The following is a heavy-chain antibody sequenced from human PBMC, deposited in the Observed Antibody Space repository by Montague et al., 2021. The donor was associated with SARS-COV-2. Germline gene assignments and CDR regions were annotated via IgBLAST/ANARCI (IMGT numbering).Heavy chain of an antibody. V-gene: IGHV6-1*01. J-gene: IGHJ3*01. CDR1: GASLSSDSLS. CDR2: TYYRSKWXN. CDR3: ARKMDSSFDV. Sequence: VSPGASLSSDSLSWHWIRQSPSRGLEWLTSTYYRSKWXNDSAPSVSGRATVKPDTSRNQFSLHLDSVIPEDTALYFCARKMDSSFDVWGKGTMVIVSS. D-gene: IGHD2-2*03.